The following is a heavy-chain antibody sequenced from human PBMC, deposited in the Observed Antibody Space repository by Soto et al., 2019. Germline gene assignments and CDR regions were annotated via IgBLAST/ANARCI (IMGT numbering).Heavy chain of an antibody. CDR1: GYNFTGYY. CDR2: INPNSGAT. Sequence: AAVQVSCKASGYNFTGYYMHWVRQAPGEELEWMRWINPNSGATNQAQKFQGRVTMARDTSIITAYLELSRLTSDDPAVYYCARDAVSTIGDFDYWGQGTLVTVSS. V-gene: IGHV1-2*02. J-gene: IGHJ4*02. CDR3: ARDAVSTIGDFDY. D-gene: IGHD5-12*01.